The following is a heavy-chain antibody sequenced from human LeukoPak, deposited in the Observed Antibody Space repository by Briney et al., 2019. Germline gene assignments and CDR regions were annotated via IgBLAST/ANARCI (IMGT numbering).Heavy chain of an antibody. Sequence: SETLSLTCAVYGGSFSGYYWSWIRQPPGKGLEWIGYIFYSGSTNYNPSLKSRVTISVDKSKNQFSLKLKSVTAADTAVYYCARGLNYGGSGYYFDSWGPGTLVTVSS. CDR1: GGSFSGYY. CDR2: IFYSGST. V-gene: IGHV4-59*12. J-gene: IGHJ4*02. CDR3: ARGLNYGGSGYYFDS. D-gene: IGHD3-22*01.